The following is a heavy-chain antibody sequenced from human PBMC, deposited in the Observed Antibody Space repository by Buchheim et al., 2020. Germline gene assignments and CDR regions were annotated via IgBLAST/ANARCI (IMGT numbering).Heavy chain of an antibody. D-gene: IGHD5-24*01. CDR2: ISYDGSNK. CDR3: AKVRSWGLQPYYYDYGMDV. CDR1: GFTFSSYG. V-gene: IGHV3-30*18. J-gene: IGHJ6*02. Sequence: QVQLVESGGGVVQPGRSLRLSCAASGFTFSSYGMHWVRQAPGKGLEWVAVISYDGSNKYYADSVKGRFTISRDNSKNTLYLQMNRLRAEDTAVYYCAKVRSWGLQPYYYDYGMDVWGQGTT.